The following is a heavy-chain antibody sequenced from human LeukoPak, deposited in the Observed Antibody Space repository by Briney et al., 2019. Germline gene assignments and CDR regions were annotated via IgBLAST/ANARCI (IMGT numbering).Heavy chain of an antibody. D-gene: IGHD5-12*01. Sequence: ASVKVSCKASGYTVTSYDINWVRQATGQGLELMGWMNPNSGSTGYAQKFQGRVTITRNTSISTAYMELSGLRSEDTAVYYCARGRSTGYPYYFEYWGQGTLVTVSS. CDR3: ARGRSTGYPYYFEY. V-gene: IGHV1-8*03. CDR2: MNPNSGST. CDR1: GYTVTSYD. J-gene: IGHJ4*02.